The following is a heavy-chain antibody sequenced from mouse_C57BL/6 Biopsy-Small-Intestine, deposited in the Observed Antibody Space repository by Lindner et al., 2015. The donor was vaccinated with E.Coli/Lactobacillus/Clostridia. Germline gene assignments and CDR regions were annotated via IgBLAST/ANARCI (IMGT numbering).Heavy chain of an antibody. CDR3: AGGRSYWYFDV. J-gene: IGHJ1*03. D-gene: IGHD2-12*01. CDR2: IDPEDGET. CDR1: GFNIKDYY. V-gene: IGHV14-2*01. Sequence: VQLQESGAELVKPGASVKLSCTASGFNIKDYYMHWVKQRTEQGLEWIGRIDPEDGETKYAPKFLGKATITADTSSNTAYLQFSSQTSEDTAVYYCAGGRSYWYFDVWGTGTTVTVSS.